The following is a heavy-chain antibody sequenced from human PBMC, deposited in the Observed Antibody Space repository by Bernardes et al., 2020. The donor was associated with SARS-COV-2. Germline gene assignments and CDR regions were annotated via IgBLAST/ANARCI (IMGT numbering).Heavy chain of an antibody. CDR1: GASVSSGTYH. CDR2: IYTSGSS. CDR3: ARDFIDPSGYYFSAFDF. D-gene: IGHD3-22*01. V-gene: IGHV4-61*02. Sequence: SETLSLTCTVSGASVSSGTYHWSWIRQPAGQGLEWIGRIYTSGSSYYNPSLKSRVTISLDTSKNQFSLKLSSVTAADTAVYYCARDFIDPSGYYFSAFDFWGQGTLVTVSS. J-gene: IGHJ4*02.